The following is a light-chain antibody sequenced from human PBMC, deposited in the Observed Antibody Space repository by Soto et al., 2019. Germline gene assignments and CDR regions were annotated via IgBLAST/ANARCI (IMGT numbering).Light chain of an antibody. J-gene: IGKJ1*01. Sequence: DIQMTQSPSTLSASVGARVTITCRASQSICSWLAWYQQKPGKAPKLLIYKASSLESGVPSRFSGSGSGTEFTLTISSLQPDDFATYYCQQYNSYSWTFGQGTKVEFK. V-gene: IGKV1-5*03. CDR3: QQYNSYSWT. CDR2: KAS. CDR1: QSICSW.